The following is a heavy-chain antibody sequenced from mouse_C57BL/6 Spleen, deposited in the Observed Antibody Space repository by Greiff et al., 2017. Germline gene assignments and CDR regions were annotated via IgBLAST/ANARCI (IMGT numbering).Heavy chain of an antibody. CDR1: GYTFTSYW. CDR2: IDPSDSYT. D-gene: IGHD2-4*01. CDR3: ARRDDYDAWFAY. V-gene: IGHV1-50*01. J-gene: IGHJ3*01. Sequence: QVQLQQPGAELVKPGASVKLSCKASGYTFTSYWMQWVKQRPGQGLEWIGEIDPSDSYTNYNQKFKGKATLTVDTSSSTAYMQLSSLTSEDSAVYYCARRDDYDAWFAYWGQGTLVTVSA.